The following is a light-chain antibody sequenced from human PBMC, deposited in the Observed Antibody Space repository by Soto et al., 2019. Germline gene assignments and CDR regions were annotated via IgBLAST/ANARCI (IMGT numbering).Light chain of an antibody. V-gene: IGLV2-14*01. CDR3: TSSTTSSTLL. CDR1: SEDVGAYNY. J-gene: IGLJ2*01. CDR2: EVI. Sequence: QSVLTQPASVSGSPGQSITISCIGTSEDVGAYNYVSWYQHHPGKVPKLMIYEVINRPSGVSHRFSGSKSGNTASLTISGLQAEDEADYYCTSSTTSSTLLFGGGTKLTVL.